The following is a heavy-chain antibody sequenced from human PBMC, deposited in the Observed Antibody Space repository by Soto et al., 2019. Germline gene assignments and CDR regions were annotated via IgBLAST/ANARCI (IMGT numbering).Heavy chain of an antibody. CDR1: GGTLSSFS. D-gene: IGHD2-2*01. CDR3: ARHDCISTSCYYYYYYSMDV. V-gene: IGHV1-69*01. CDR2: IIPIFDTA. J-gene: IGHJ6*02. Sequence: SVKVSRKTSGGTLSSFSINWVRQAPGKGVEWMGGIIPIFDTANYAQKFQGRVTITADESTSTAYMELSSLRSEDTAVYYCARHDCISTSCYYYYYYSMDVWGQGTTVTVSS.